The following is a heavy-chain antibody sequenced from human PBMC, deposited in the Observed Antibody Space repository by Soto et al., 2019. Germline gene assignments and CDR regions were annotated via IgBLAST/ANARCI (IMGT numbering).Heavy chain of an antibody. J-gene: IGHJ6*02. CDR1: GFTFSNYW. Sequence: EVQLVESGGNLVQPGGSLRLSCAASGFTFSNYWMHWVRQAPGKGLLWVSRINTDGSSTTYADSVKGRFTISRDNAKNPLYLEVNSLRAEDTAVYYCAGAPYYYVGMDVWGQGTTVTVSS. CDR2: INTDGSST. CDR3: AGAPYYYVGMDV. V-gene: IGHV3-74*01.